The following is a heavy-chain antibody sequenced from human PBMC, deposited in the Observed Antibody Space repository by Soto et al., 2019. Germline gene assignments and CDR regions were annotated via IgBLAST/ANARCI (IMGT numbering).Heavy chain of an antibody. CDR3: ARARSSGWVSDY. D-gene: IGHD6-19*01. CDR2: IYTSGST. CDR1: GGSISSYY. V-gene: IGHV4-4*07. Sequence: QVQLQESGPGLVKPSETLSLTCTVSGGSISSYYWSLIRQPAGQGLEWIGRIYTSGSTNYNPSLKSRVAMSVDTSKNQFSLKLSSVTAADPAVYYCARARSSGWVSDYWGQGTLVTVSS. J-gene: IGHJ4*02.